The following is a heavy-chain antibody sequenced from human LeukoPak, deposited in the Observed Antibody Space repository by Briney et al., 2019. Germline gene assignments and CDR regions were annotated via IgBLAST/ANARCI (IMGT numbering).Heavy chain of an antibody. D-gene: IGHD6-19*01. CDR2: INPNGGST. V-gene: IGHV1-46*01. CDR1: GYTFTNYY. J-gene: IGHJ4*02. Sequence: AASVKVSCKASGYTFTNYYMHWVRQAPGQGLEWMGIINPNGGSTSYAQKFQGRVTMTRDTSTSTVYMELSSLRSEDTAVYYCARAVSQPSIAVARWYTDFWGQGTLVTVSS. CDR3: ARAVSQPSIAVARWYTDF.